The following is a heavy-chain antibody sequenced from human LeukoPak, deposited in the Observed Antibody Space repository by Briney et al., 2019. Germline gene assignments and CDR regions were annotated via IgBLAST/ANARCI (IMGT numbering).Heavy chain of an antibody. CDR1: GSTVRIYN. J-gene: IGHJ3*01. D-gene: IGHD3-22*01. CDR2: IGISGNL. V-gene: IGHV3-48*02. CDR3: ATDSAYAFDL. Sequence: GGSLRLSCVASGSTVRIYNMNWLRQAPGRGLEWVSYIGISGNLCYADSVKGRFTISRDNAKDSLFLQMNSLRDEDTAVYFCATDSAYAFDLWGHGTMVTVSS.